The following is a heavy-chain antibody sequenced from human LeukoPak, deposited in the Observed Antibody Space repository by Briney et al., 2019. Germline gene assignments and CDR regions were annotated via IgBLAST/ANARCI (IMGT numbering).Heavy chain of an antibody. CDR1: GFTFSSYW. J-gene: IGHJ4*02. Sequence: GGSLRLSCAASGFTFSSYWMSWVRQAQGKGLEWVANIKQDGSEKYYVDSVKGRFTISRDNAKNSLYLQMNSLRAEDTAVYYCARLQSRATIGRWGQGTLVTVSS. CDR2: IKQDGSEK. CDR3: ARLQSRATIGR. V-gene: IGHV3-7*01. D-gene: IGHD1-26*01.